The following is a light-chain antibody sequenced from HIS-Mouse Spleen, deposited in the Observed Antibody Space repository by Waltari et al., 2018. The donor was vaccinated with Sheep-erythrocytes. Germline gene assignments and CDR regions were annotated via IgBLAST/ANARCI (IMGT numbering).Light chain of an antibody. CDR3: CSYAGSYNHV. Sequence: QSALTQPRSVSGSPGQSVTISCTGTRSDVGGYNSVPWYQQHPGKAPKLMIYDVSKRPSGVPDRFSGSKSGNTASLTISGLQAEDEADYYCCSYAGSYNHVFATGTKVTVL. CDR2: DVS. V-gene: IGLV2-11*01. CDR1: RSDVGGYNS. J-gene: IGLJ1*01.